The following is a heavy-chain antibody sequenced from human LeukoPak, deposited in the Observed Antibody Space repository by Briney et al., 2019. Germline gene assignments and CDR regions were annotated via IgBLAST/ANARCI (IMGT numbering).Heavy chain of an antibody. CDR2: IIPIFGTA. CDR1: GGTFSSYA. J-gene: IGHJ6*03. CDR3: AVVYYYYYYMDV. Sequence: GASVKVSCKASGGTFSSYAISWVRQAPGQGLEWMGRIIPIFGTANYAQKFQGRVTITTDEPTSTAYMELSSLRSEDTAVYYCAVVYYYYYYMDVWGKGTTVTVSS. V-gene: IGHV1-69*05.